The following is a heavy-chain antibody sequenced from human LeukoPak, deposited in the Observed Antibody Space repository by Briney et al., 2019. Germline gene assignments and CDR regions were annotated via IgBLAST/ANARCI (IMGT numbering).Heavy chain of an antibody. J-gene: IGHJ3*02. CDR1: EFTFSSYG. D-gene: IGHD4-17*01. V-gene: IGHV3-23*01. CDR3: ARDPNGDYIGTFDM. CDR2: ISGSGGST. Sequence: GGSLRLSCAASEFTFSSYGMSWVRQAPGKGLEWVSSISGSGGSTQYADSVQGRFAISRDNSKNTLYLQMNSLRAEDAAVYFCARDPNGDYIGTFDMWGRGTMVSVSS.